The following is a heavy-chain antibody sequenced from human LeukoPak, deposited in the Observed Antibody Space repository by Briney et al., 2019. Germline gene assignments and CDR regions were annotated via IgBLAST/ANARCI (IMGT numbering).Heavy chain of an antibody. CDR3: AKGRTFDY. Sequence: GGSLRLSCAASGFIFSSCAMSWVRQAPGKGLEWVSSISGSGGSTYYADSVKGRFTISGDNSKNTLYLQMNSLRAEDTAVYYCAKGRTFDYWGQGTLVTVSS. CDR1: GFIFSSCA. D-gene: IGHD1-14*01. CDR2: ISGSGGST. V-gene: IGHV3-23*01. J-gene: IGHJ4*02.